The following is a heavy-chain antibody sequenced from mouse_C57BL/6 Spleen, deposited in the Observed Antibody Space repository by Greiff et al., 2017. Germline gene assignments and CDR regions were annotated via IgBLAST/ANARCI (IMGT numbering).Heavy chain of an antibody. CDR3: ARWDYGNSGAMGY. Sequence: QVQLKESGPELVKPGASVKISCKASGYAFSSSWMNWVKQRPGKGLEWIGRIYPGDGDTNYNGKFKGKATLTADKSSSTAYMQLSSLTSEDSAVYFCARWDYGNSGAMGYWGQGTSVTVSS. CDR2: IYPGDGDT. J-gene: IGHJ4*01. V-gene: IGHV1-82*01. D-gene: IGHD2-1*01. CDR1: GYAFSSSW.